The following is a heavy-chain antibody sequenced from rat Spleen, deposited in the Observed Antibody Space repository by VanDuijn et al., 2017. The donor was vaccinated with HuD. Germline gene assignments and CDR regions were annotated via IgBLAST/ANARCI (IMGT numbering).Heavy chain of an antibody. CDR1: GFTFNNYW. J-gene: IGHJ2*01. Sequence: EVQVVESGGGLVQPGRSLKLSCVASGFTFNNYWMSWIRQAPGKGLEWVASITNTGDNSYYPDSVKGRFTISRDNAQNTLYLQMNSLRSEDTATYYCTREGYDGTSSGFDYWGQGVMVTVSS. V-gene: IGHV5-31*01. D-gene: IGHD1-12*02. CDR3: TREGYDGTSSGFDY. CDR2: ITNTGDNS.